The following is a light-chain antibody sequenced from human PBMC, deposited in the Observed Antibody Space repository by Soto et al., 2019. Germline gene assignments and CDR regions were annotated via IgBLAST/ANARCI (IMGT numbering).Light chain of an antibody. CDR3: PSYDISLRPVV. V-gene: IGLV1-40*01. J-gene: IGLJ2*01. CDR2: GNS. CDR1: SSNIGAGYD. Sequence: QSVLTQPPSVSGAPGQRVTISCTGSSSNIGAGYDVHWYQQLPGTAPKLLIYGNSNRPSGVPDRFSGSKSGTSASLAITGLQAEDEAAYYFPSYDISLRPVVFGGGTKLTVL.